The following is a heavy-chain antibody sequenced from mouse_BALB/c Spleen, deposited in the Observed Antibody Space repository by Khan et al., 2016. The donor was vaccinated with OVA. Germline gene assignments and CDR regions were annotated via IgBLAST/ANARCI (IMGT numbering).Heavy chain of an antibody. CDR1: GFSLTNYG. CDR2: IWSDGST. CDR3: ARYPYYHYNTMDY. D-gene: IGHD2-10*01. V-gene: IGHV2-6-1*01. J-gene: IGHJ4*01. Sequence: QVQLKESGPGLVAPSQSLSITCTISGFSLTNYGIHWVRQPPGKGLEWLVMIWSDGSTTYNSALKSRLSISKDNSKSHVFLKMNSLQTDDTAMYYCARYPYYHYNTMDYWGQGTSVTVSS.